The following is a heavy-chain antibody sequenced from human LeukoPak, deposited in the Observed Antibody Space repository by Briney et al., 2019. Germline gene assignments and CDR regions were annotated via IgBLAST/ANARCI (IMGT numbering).Heavy chain of an antibody. J-gene: IGHJ5*02. Sequence: SETLSLTCTVSGGSISSSSYYWGWIRQPPGKGLEWIGSIYYSGSTYYNPSLKSRVTISVDTSKNQFSLKLSSVTAADTAVYYCASSYGDLDWFDPWGQGTLVTVSS. D-gene: IGHD4-17*01. CDR2: IYYSGST. V-gene: IGHV4-39*07. CDR1: GGSISSSSYY. CDR3: ASSYGDLDWFDP.